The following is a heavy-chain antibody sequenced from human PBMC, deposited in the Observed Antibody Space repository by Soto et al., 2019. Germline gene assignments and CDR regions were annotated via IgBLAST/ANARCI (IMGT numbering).Heavy chain of an antibody. CDR1: GFSLSTTGMC. CDR3: SRAVGGFTYGYPDY. CDR2: IDWADDK. Sequence: SGPTLVNPTQTLTLTCTFSGFSLSTTGMCVSWIRQPPGKALEWLALIDWADDKYYSTSLKTRLTISKDTSKNQVVLTMTNVEPVDTASYFCSRAVGGFTYGYPDYWGQGTLVTVSS. V-gene: IGHV2-70*01. D-gene: IGHD5-18*01. J-gene: IGHJ4*02.